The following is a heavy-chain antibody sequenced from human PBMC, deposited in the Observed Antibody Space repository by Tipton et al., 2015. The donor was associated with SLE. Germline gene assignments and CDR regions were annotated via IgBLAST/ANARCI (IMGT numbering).Heavy chain of an antibody. V-gene: IGHV3-7*01. CDR2: IKQDGSEK. D-gene: IGHD3-16*01. CDR1: GFIFRTYE. CDR3: ARGTLGIVDWTTWCDS. Sequence: GSLRLSCTASGFIFRTYEMMWVRQAPGKGLEWVANIKQDGSEKYYVDSVKGRFTISRDNAKNTLYLQMNSLRAEDTAVYHCARGTLGIVDWTTWCDSWGPGTLIIVSS. J-gene: IGHJ4*02.